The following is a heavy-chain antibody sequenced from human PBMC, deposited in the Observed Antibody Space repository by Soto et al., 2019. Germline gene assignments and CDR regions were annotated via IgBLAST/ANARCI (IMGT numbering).Heavy chain of an antibody. CDR2: IYYKWST. V-gene: IGHV4-59*01. Sequence: PSETLSLTCNVSGGSISSYYWSWIRQPPGKGLEWIGYIYYKWSTNYNPSLKSRVSISVDTSKNQISLKMASVTAADTAVYFCARDLHDYSVWGQGTLVTVSS. CDR3: ARDLHDYSV. CDR1: GGSISSYY. D-gene: IGHD4-17*01. J-gene: IGHJ4*02.